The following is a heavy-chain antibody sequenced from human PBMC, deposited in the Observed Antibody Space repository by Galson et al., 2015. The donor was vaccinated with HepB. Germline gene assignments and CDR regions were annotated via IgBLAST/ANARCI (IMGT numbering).Heavy chain of an antibody. CDR1: GFTFSSYS. J-gene: IGHJ4*02. CDR3: ARDPRLWFGERPPYYFDY. Sequence: SLRLSCAASGFTFSSYSMNWVRQAPGKGLEWVSYISSSSSTIYYADSVKGRFTIPRDNAKDSLYLQMNSLRDEDTAVCYCARDPRLWFGERPPYYFDYWGQGTLVTVSS. CDR2: ISSSSSTI. V-gene: IGHV3-48*02. D-gene: IGHD3-10*01.